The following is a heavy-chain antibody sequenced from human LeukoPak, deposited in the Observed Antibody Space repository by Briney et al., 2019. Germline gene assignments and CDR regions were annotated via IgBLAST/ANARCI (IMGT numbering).Heavy chain of an antibody. CDR1: GFTFSSYW. V-gene: IGHV3-74*01. CDR2: INSDGSST. J-gene: IGHJ4*02. CDR3: ARDQSDIVATTPIDY. D-gene: IGHD5-12*01. Sequence: GGSLRLPCAASGFTFSSYWMHWVRQAPGKGLVWVSRINSDGSSTSYADSVKGRFTISRDNAKNTLYLQMNSLRAEDTAVYYCARDQSDIVATTPIDYWGQGTLVTVSS.